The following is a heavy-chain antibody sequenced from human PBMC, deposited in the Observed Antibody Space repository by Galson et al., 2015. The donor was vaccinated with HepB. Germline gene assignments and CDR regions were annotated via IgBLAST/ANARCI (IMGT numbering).Heavy chain of an antibody. J-gene: IGHJ4*02. CDR1: GYSFNIYW. Sequence: QSGAEVKMPGESLKISCTGSGYSFNIYWIGWVRQMPGKGLEWMGIIYPHDSNTIYSPSFQGQVTVSADKSISTAYLQWSSLKASDTAIYYCVRHADPSIYWSVGGFDYWGQGTLVTVSS. V-gene: IGHV5-51*01. CDR2: IYPHDSNT. D-gene: IGHD5/OR15-5a*01. CDR3: VRHADPSIYWSVGGFDY.